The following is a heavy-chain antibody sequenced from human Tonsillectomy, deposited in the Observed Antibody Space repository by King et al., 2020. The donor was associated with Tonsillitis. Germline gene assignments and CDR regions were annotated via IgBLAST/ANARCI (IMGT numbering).Heavy chain of an antibody. CDR3: ARAYYGDYRYWFDP. D-gene: IGHD4-17*01. V-gene: IGHV3-48*02. Sequence: EVQLVESGGGLVQPGGSLRLSCAASGFTFSSYSMNWVRQAPGKGLEWVSYISSSSSTIYYADSVKGRFTISRDNAKNSLNLQMNSLRDEDTAVYYCARAYYGDYRYWFDPWGQGTLVTVSS. CDR1: GFTFSSYS. J-gene: IGHJ5*02. CDR2: ISSSSSTI.